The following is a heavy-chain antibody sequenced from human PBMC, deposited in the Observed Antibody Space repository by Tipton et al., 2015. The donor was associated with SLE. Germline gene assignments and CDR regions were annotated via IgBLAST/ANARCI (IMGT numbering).Heavy chain of an antibody. D-gene: IGHD3-10*01. CDR2: IHSGGST. J-gene: IGHJ3*02. Sequence: TLSLTCAVSGGSMSGYYLSWIRQSPWKGLEWIGYIHSGGSTNYNPSFNSRVTISSDTSRNQFSLTLTSVTVADTAVYYCAKEGGSESYDGFDIWGQGTMVTVSS. CDR3: AKEGGSESYDGFDI. V-gene: IGHV4-4*08. CDR1: GGSMSGYY.